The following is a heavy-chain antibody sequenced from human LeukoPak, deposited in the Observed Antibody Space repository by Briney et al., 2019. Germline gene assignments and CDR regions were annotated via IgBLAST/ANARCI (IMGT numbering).Heavy chain of an antibody. D-gene: IGHD6-19*01. V-gene: IGHV1-46*01. CDR2: LNPSGGNT. Sequence: ASVKVSWKASGYTFTSYYMHWVRQAPGQALKWIETLNPSGGNTKYAQKFQGRVTMTTDTSTSTAYMELRSLRSDDTAVYYCAGYSSGWRQLNFDYWGQGTLVTVSS. CDR1: GYTFTSYY. J-gene: IGHJ4*02. CDR3: AGYSSGWRQLNFDY.